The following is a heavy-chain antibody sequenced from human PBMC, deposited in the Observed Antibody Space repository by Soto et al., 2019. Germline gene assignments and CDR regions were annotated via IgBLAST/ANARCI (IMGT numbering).Heavy chain of an antibody. Sequence: PSETLSLTCTVSAGSISSYYWSWIRQPPGKGLEWIGYIYYSGSTNYNPSLKSRVTISVDTSKNQFSLKLSSVTAADTAVYYCARAGEYSSSPFDYWGQGTLVTVSS. CDR3: ARAGEYSSSPFDY. J-gene: IGHJ4*02. CDR1: AGSISSYY. CDR2: IYYSGST. D-gene: IGHD6-6*01. V-gene: IGHV4-59*01.